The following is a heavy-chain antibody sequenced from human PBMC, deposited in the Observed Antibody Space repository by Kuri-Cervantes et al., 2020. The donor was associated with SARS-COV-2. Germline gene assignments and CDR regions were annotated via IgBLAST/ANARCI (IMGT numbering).Heavy chain of an antibody. J-gene: IGHJ4*02. CDR1: GFTFSSYA. CDR2: ISGSGGST. CDR3: ATGSSY. D-gene: IGHD1-14*01. V-gene: IGHV3-23*01. Sequence: GESLKISCAASGFTFSSYAMSWVRQAPGKGLEWVSAISGSGGSTYYADSVKGRFTISRDNAKNSLYLQMNSLRAEDTAVYYCATGSSYWGQGTLVTVSS.